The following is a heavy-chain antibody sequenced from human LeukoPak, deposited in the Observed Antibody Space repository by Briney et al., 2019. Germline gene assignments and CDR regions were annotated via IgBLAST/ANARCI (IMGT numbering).Heavy chain of an antibody. V-gene: IGHV4-59*01. CDR2: IYYSGST. Sequence: SETLSLTCTVSGGSISSYYWSWIRQPPGKGLEWIGYIYYSGSTNYSPSLKSRVTISVDTSKNQFSLKLSSVTAADTAVYYCAREGAAPMYYYYMDVWGKGTTVTVSS. J-gene: IGHJ6*03. D-gene: IGHD2-2*01. CDR3: AREGAAPMYYYYMDV. CDR1: GGSISSYY.